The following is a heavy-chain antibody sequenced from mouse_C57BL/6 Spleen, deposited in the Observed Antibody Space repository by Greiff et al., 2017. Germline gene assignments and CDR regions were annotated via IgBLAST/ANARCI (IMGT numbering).Heavy chain of an antibody. V-gene: IGHV1-18*01. Sequence: VQLKESGPELVKPGASVKIPCKASGYTFTDYNMDWVKQSHGKSLEWIGDINPNNGGTIYNQKFKGKATLTVDKSSSTAYMELRSLTSEDTAVXYCARSDDYDGRQCAYWGQGTLVTVSA. CDR2: INPNNGGT. CDR3: ARSDDYDGRQCAY. J-gene: IGHJ3*01. CDR1: GYTFTDYN. D-gene: IGHD2-4*01.